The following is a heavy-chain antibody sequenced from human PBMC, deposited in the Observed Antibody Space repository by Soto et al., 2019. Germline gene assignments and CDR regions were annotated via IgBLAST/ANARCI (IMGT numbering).Heavy chain of an antibody. D-gene: IGHD2-8*01. CDR3: ARATAESDIVLMVYAADY. J-gene: IGHJ4*02. CDR1: GFTFSSYA. CDR2: ISYDGSNK. Sequence: PGGSLRLSCAASGFTFSSYAMHWVRQAPGKGLEWVAVISYDGSNKYYADSVKGRFTISRGNSKNTLYLQMNSLRAEDTAVYYCARATAESDIVLMVYAADYWGQGTLVTVSS. V-gene: IGHV3-30-3*01.